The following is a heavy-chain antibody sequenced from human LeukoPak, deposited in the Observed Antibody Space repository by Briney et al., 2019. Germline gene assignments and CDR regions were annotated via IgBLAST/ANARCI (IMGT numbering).Heavy chain of an antibody. J-gene: IGHJ4*02. V-gene: IGHV1-69*13. Sequence: PVKVSCKASGGTFSSYAVSWVRQAPGQGLEWMGGIIPIFGTANYAQKFQGRVTITADESTSTAYMELSSLRSEDTAVYYCARLGVRTIVDYWGQGTLVTVSS. CDR2: IIPIFGTA. CDR3: ARLGVRTIVDY. D-gene: IGHD1-14*01. CDR1: GGTFSSYA.